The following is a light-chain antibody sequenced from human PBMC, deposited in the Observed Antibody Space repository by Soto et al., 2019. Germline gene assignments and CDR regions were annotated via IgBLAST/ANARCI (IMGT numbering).Light chain of an antibody. CDR3: QQYNKWPLT. J-gene: IGKJ4*01. V-gene: IGKV3-15*01. Sequence: EIVMTQSPATLSVSLGERATLSCRASQIVSSNLTWYQQMPGQAPRLLIYGASTRATATPARFSGSGSGTEFTLTISSLQSEDFAVYYCQQYNKWPLTFGGGTKVEIK. CDR1: QIVSSN. CDR2: GAS.